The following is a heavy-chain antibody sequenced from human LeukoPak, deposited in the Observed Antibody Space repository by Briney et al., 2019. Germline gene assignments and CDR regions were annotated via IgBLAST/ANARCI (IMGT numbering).Heavy chain of an antibody. CDR1: GGSMSSYY. D-gene: IGHD4-17*01. J-gene: IGHJ5*02. CDR2: IYYSGST. V-gene: IGHV4-59*01. Sequence: SETLSLTCTVSGGSMSSYYWSWIRQPPGKGLEWIGYIYYSGSTNYNPSLKSRVTISVDTSKNQFSLKLSSVTAADTAVYYCARAVTTVTTNWFDPWGQGTLVTVSS. CDR3: ARAVTTVTTNWFDP.